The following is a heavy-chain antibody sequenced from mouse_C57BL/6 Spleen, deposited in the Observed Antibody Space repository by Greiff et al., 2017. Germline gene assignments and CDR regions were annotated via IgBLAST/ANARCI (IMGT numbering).Heavy chain of an antibody. J-gene: IGHJ1*01. D-gene: IGHD1-1*01. Sequence: QVQLQQPGAELVMPGASVKLSCKASGYTFTSYWMHWVKQRPGQGLEWIGEIDPSDSDANYNPKFKGKATLTVDKSSSTAYMQLSSLTSEDSAVFYCARERGIYYGISHLYFEVWGAVTTVTVST. V-gene: IGHV1-69*01. CDR1: GYTFTSYW. CDR3: ARERGIYYGISHLYFEV. CDR2: IDPSDSDA.